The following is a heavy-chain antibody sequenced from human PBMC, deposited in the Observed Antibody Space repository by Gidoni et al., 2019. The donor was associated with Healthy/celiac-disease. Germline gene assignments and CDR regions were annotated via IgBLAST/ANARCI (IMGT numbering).Heavy chain of an antibody. V-gene: IGHV4-31*03. Sequence: QVQLQESGPGLVKPSQTLSLTCTVSGGSISSGGYHWSWIRQHPGKGLEWIGYIYYSGSTYYNPSLKSRVTISVDTSKNQFSLKLSSVTAADTAVYYCARGTYYDFWSGLSGVYYYGMDVWGQGTTVTVSS. D-gene: IGHD3-3*01. CDR2: IYYSGST. J-gene: IGHJ6*02. CDR3: ARGTYYDFWSGLSGVYYYGMDV. CDR1: GGSISSGGYH.